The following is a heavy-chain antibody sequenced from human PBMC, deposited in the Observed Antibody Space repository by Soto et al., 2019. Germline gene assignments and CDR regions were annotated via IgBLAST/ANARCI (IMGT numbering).Heavy chain of an antibody. Sequence: EVQLLESGGGLVQPGGSLRLSCAASGFTFSTYAMNWVRQAPGNGLEWVSAISGSGGSIHYADSVKGRFTTSRDNSKNTLYLQMNSLRDEDTAVYHCVKGYWTGVVWGQGTTVTVSS. CDR1: GFTFSTYA. D-gene: IGHD2-8*02. V-gene: IGHV3-23*01. J-gene: IGHJ6*02. CDR3: VKGYWTGVV. CDR2: ISGSGGSI.